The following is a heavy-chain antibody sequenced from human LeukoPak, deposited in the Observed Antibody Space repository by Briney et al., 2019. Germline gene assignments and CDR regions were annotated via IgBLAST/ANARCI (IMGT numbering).Heavy chain of an antibody. D-gene: IGHD2-21*02. CDR3: ARGFQSGDSPV. J-gene: IGHJ4*02. CDR1: GFSVSAYS. V-gene: IGHV3-7*01. CDR2: IKKDGSEK. Sequence: GESLRLSCVPSGFSVSAYSLSWVRQAPGKGLEWVAKIKKDGSEKDYVDSVKGRFTISRDDAKGSLYLQLNSLRVEETAVYYCARGFQSGDSPVWGQGTLVTVSS.